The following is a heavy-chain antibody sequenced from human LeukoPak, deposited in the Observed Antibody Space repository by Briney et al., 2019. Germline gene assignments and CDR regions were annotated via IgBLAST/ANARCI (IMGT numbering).Heavy chain of an antibody. CDR1: GFTFSSYS. CDR3: ARDHYYDSSGSYY. Sequence: PGGSLRLSCAASGFTFSSYSMNWVRQAPGKGLEWVSYISSSSSTIYYADSVKGRFTISRDNAKNSLYLQMNSLRAEDTAVYYCARDHYYDSSGSYYWGQGTLVTVSS. J-gene: IGHJ4*02. D-gene: IGHD3-22*01. CDR2: ISSSSSTI. V-gene: IGHV3-48*04.